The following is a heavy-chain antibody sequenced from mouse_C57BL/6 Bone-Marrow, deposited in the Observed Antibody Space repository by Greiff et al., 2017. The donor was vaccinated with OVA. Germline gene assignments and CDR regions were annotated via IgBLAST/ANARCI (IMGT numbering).Heavy chain of an antibody. J-gene: IGHJ4*01. Sequence: DVKLVESGGGLVKPGGSLKLSCAASGFTFSDYGMHWVRQAPEKGLEWVAYISSGSSTIYYADTVKGRFTISRDNAKNTLFLQMTSLRSEDTAMYYCARTYELLRFMDYWGQGTSVTVSS. CDR2: ISSGSSTI. D-gene: IGHD1-1*01. CDR3: ARTYELLRFMDY. V-gene: IGHV5-17*01. CDR1: GFTFSDYG.